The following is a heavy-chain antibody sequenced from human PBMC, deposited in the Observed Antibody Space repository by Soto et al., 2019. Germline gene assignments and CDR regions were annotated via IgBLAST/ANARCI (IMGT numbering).Heavy chain of an antibody. CDR3: ASVRGGYYYAMDV. CDR1: GGSISSSNW. J-gene: IGHJ6*02. V-gene: IGHV4-4*02. CDR2: IYHSGST. D-gene: IGHD3-10*02. Sequence: QVQLQESGPGLVKPSGTLSLTCAVSGGSISSSNWWSWVRQPPGKGLEWIGEIYHSGSTNYNPSRKSRVTISVDKSKNQFSLKLSSVTAADTAGYYCASVRGGYYYAMDVGGQGTTVTVSS.